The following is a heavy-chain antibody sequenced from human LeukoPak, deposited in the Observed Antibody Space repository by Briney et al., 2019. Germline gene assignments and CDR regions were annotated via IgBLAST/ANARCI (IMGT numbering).Heavy chain of an antibody. CDR3: AKGGNGYNLPHDY. D-gene: IGHD5-24*01. CDR1: GFTFSSYG. V-gene: IGHV3-23*01. CDR2: ISGSGGST. J-gene: IGHJ4*02. Sequence: GGTLRLSCAASGFTFSSYGMSWVRQAPGKGLEWGSAISGSGGSTYYADSVKGRFTISRDNSKNTLYLQMNSLRAEDTAVYYCAKGGNGYNLPHDYWGQGTLVTVSS.